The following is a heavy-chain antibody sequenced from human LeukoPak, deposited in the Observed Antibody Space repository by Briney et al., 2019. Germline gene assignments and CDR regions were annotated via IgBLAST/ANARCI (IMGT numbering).Heavy chain of an antibody. D-gene: IGHD3-10*01. CDR2: IYYSGNT. Sequence: PSETLSLTCTVSGGSISSGSYYWGWIRQPPGKGLEWIGSIYYSGNTYYNPSLKSRVTISVDASKNQFSLNLSSVTAADTAVYYCARLSYGSGSYYNFYFDYWGQGTLVTVSA. CDR1: GGSISSGSYY. CDR3: ARLSYGSGSYYNFYFDY. V-gene: IGHV4-39*01. J-gene: IGHJ4*02.